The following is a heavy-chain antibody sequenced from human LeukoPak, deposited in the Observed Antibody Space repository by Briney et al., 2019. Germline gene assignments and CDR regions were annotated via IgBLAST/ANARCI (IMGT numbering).Heavy chain of an antibody. CDR2: IYYSGST. CDR3: ARVAVSRQYYYDSSGYYYSGAFDI. V-gene: IGHV4-31*03. D-gene: IGHD3-22*01. CDR1: GGSISSGGYY. Sequence: SETLSLTCTVSGGSISSGGYYWSWIRPHPGTGLEWLGYIYYSGSTYYNPSLKSRVTISVDTSKNQFSLKLSSVTAADTAVYYCARVAVSRQYYYDSSGYYYSGAFDIWGQGTMVTVSS. J-gene: IGHJ3*02.